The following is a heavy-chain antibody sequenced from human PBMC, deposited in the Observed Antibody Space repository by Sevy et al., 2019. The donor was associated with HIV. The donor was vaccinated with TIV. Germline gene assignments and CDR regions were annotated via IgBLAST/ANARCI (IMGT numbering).Heavy chain of an antibody. J-gene: IGHJ4*02. CDR3: ARDLEFYDYCDYGPEFMPDY. CDR2: MWFDGSNT. V-gene: IGHV3-33*01. Sequence: GGSLRLSCAASGFTFSTYGMHWVRQAPGKGLEWVAVMWFDGSNTYYADSVKGRFTISRDIAKDTQHLQMNSLRAENTAVYYCARDLEFYDYCDYGPEFMPDYWGQGTLVTVSS. D-gene: IGHD3-16*01. CDR1: GFTFSTYG.